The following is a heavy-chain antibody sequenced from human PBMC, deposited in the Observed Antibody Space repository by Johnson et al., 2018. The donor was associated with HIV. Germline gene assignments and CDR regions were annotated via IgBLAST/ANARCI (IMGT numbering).Heavy chain of an antibody. Sequence: LLVESGGGLVQPGRSLRLSCAASGFTFDDYAMHWVRQAPGKGLEWVSGISWNSGSIGYADSVKGRFTISRDNAKNSLYLQMNSLRAEDTALYYCAKDRHDYGDLDAFDIWGQGTMVTVSS. CDR2: ISWNSGSI. CDR3: AKDRHDYGDLDAFDI. D-gene: IGHD4-17*01. V-gene: IGHV3-9*01. CDR1: GFTFDDYA. J-gene: IGHJ3*02.